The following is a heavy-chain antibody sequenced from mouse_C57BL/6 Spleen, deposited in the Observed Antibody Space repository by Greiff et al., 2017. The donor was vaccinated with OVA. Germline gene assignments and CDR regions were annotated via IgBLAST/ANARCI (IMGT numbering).Heavy chain of an antibody. CDR1: GYTFTNYW. D-gene: IGHD1-1*01. J-gene: IGHJ2*01. V-gene: IGHV1-63*01. Sequence: QVQLQQSGAELVRPGTSVKMSCKASGYTFTNYWIGWAKQRPGHGLEWIGDIYPGGGYTNYNEKFKGKATLTADKSSSTAYLQFSSLTSEDSAIYYCARVTTVVNYFDYWGQGTTLTVSS. CDR3: ARVTTVVNYFDY. CDR2: IYPGGGYT.